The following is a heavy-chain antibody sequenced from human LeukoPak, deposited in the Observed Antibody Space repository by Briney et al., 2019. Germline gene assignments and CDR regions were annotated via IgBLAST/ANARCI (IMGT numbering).Heavy chain of an antibody. CDR3: AREPRFSRDSSGYYLDY. V-gene: IGHV1-69*05. J-gene: IGHJ4*02. Sequence: SVKVSCKASGGTFSSYAISWVRQAPGQGLEWMGRTIPIFGTANYAQKFQGRVTITTDESTSTAYMELSGLRSEDTAVYYCAREPRFSRDSSGYYLDYWGQGTLVTVSS. CDR1: GGTFSSYA. CDR2: TIPIFGTA. D-gene: IGHD3-22*01.